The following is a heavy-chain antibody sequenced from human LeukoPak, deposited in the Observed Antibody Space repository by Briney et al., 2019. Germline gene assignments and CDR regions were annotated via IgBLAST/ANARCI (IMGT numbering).Heavy chain of an antibody. CDR1: GFTFSSYG. CDR2: ISGSGGTT. V-gene: IGHV3-23*01. CDR3: AKETGDIGYICGYRFFDY. Sequence: PGGSLRLSCAASGFTFSSYGMSWVRQAPGKGPEWVSGISGSGGTTYYADSVKGRFSISRDKSKNTLYLQMNSLRAEDTAVYYCAKETGDIGYICGYRFFDYWGPGILVTVSS. J-gene: IGHJ4*02. D-gene: IGHD5-18*01.